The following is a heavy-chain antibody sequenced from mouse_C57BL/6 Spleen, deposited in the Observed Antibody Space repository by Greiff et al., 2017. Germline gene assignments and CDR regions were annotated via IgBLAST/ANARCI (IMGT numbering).Heavy chain of an antibody. CDR3: ARTEYGKKGYYFDY. CDR1: GYTFTSYG. Sequence: QVQLQQSGAELARPGASVKLSCKASGYTFTSYGISWVKQRTGQGLEWIGEIYPRSGNTYYNEKFKGKATLTADKSSSTAYMELRSLTSEDSAVYFCARTEYGKKGYYFDYWGQGTTLTVSS. D-gene: IGHD2-1*01. J-gene: IGHJ2*01. CDR2: IYPRSGNT. V-gene: IGHV1-81*01.